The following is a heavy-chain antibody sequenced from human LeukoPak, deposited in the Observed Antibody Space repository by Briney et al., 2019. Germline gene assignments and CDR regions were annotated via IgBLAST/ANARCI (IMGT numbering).Heavy chain of an antibody. J-gene: IGHJ5*02. CDR3: ARDYLGLWPGINWFDP. Sequence: PSETLSLTCTVSGGSISSYYWSWIRQPPGKGLEWIGYIYYSGSTNYNPSLKSRVTISVDTSKNQFSLKLSSVTAADTAVYYCARDYLGLWPGINWFDPWGQGTLVTVSS. V-gene: IGHV4-59*01. CDR2: IYYSGST. CDR1: GGSISSYY. D-gene: IGHD2-21*01.